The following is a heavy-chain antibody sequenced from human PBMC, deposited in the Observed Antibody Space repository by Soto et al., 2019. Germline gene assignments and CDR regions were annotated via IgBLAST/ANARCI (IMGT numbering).Heavy chain of an antibody. J-gene: IGHJ3*02. Sequence: GASVKVSCKASGYTFTSYDINWVRQATGQGLEWMGWMNPNSGNTGYAQKFQGRVTMTRNTSISAAYMELSSLRSEDTAVYYCARVAGGSYRYIVASDIWGQGTMVTVSS. V-gene: IGHV1-8*01. CDR2: MNPNSGNT. CDR1: GYTFTSYD. CDR3: ARVAGGSYRYIVASDI. D-gene: IGHD3-16*02.